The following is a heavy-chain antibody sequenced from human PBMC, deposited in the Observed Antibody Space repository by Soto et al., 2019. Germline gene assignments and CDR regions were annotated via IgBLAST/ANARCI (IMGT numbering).Heavy chain of an antibody. CDR1: GGSISSGGYY. Sequence: SETLSLTCTVSGGSISSGGYYWSWIRQHPGKGLEWIGYIYYSGSTYYNPSLKSRVTISVDTSKNQFSLKLSSVTAADTAVYYCARAWVPPYYDFWSGPINCFDPWGQRTLVTVSS. J-gene: IGHJ5*02. D-gene: IGHD3-3*01. CDR2: IYYSGST. V-gene: IGHV4-31*03. CDR3: ARAWVPPYYDFWSGPINCFDP.